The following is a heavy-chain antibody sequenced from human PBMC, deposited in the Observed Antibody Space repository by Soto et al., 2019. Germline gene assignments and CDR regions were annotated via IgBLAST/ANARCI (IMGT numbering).Heavy chain of an antibody. CDR1: GFTFSDYY. V-gene: IGHV3-11*01. Sequence: PGGSLRLSCAASGFTFSDYYMSWIRQAPGKGLEWVSYISSSGSTIYYADSVKGRFTISRDNAKNSLYLQMNSLRAEDTAVYYCARDRAYCTNGVCSFYYYMDVWGKGTTVTVSS. CDR2: ISSSGSTI. CDR3: ARDRAYCTNGVCSFYYYMDV. J-gene: IGHJ6*03. D-gene: IGHD2-8*01.